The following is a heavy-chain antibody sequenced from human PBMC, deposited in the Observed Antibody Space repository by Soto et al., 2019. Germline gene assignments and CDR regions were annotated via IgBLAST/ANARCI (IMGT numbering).Heavy chain of an antibody. CDR1: GGSTSSDNY. V-gene: IGHV4-30-4*01. Sequence: QVQLQESGPGLVKPSQTLSLTCTVSGGSTSSDNYWRWIRQPPGKGLEWIGHIYYSGNTDYNPSLKSRLAISIDTSKNQFSLKLSSVTAAYTAVYFCAREGGESSDGLYYFDSWGQGSLVTVSS. D-gene: IGHD3-16*01. J-gene: IGHJ4*02. CDR2: IYYSGNT. CDR3: AREGGESSDGLYYFDS.